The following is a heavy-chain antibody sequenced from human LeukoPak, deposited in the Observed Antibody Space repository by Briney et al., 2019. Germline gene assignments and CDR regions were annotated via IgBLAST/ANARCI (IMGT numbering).Heavy chain of an antibody. CDR3: ARERVEDTAMVL. J-gene: IGHJ4*02. CDR1: GYTFTSYG. D-gene: IGHD5-18*01. Sequence: ASVTVSCKASGYTFTSYGISWVRQAPGQGLEWMGWINPNSGGTNYAQKFQGRVTMTRDTSISTAYMELSRLRSDDTAVYYCARERVEDTAMVLWGQGTLVTVSS. V-gene: IGHV1-2*02. CDR2: INPNSGGT.